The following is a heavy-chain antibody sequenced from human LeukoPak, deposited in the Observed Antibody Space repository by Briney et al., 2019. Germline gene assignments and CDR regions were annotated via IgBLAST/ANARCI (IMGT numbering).Heavy chain of an antibody. J-gene: IGHJ4*02. CDR2: IKQDGSEK. CDR1: GFTFSNYW. D-gene: IGHD3-22*01. V-gene: IGHV3-7*01. Sequence: PGGSLRLSCAASGFTFSNYWMSWVRQAPGKGLEWVANIKQDGSEKYYVDSVEGRFTISRDNAKKSLYLQMNSLRAEDTAVYYCAGHYYDSSGYLYYFDCWGQGTLVTVSS. CDR3: AGHYYDSSGYLYYFDC.